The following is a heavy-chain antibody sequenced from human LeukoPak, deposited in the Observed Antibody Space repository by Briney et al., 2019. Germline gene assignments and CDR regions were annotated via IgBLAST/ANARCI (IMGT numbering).Heavy chain of an antibody. CDR2: IDYSGST. CDR1: GGSIGSGGYS. CDR3: ARESRSLYNWNYHWFDP. V-gene: IGHV4-30-4*07. J-gene: IGHJ5*02. D-gene: IGHD1-7*01. Sequence: SQTLSLTRAVSGGSIGSGGYSWSWIRQPPGKGLEWIGYIDYSGSTYDNPSLKSRVTISVDPSKAQFSLELSSVPAADTAVYYCARESRSLYNWNYHWFDPWGQGTLVTVSS.